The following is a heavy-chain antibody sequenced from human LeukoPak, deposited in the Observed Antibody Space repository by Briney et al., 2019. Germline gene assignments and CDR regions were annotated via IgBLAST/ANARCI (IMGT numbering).Heavy chain of an antibody. V-gene: IGHV3-30-3*01. D-gene: IGHD6-13*01. CDR2: ISYDGGNE. CDR1: GFTLSTYA. CDR3: ARDLRLTIAAAYSFDH. J-gene: IGHJ4*02. Sequence: GALRLSCAASGFTLSTYAMHWVRQAPGKGLEWVALISYDGGNEDYADSVKGRFTISRDNSKNTLYLQMSSLKTEDTAVYYCARDLRLTIAAAYSFDHWGQGTLVTVSS.